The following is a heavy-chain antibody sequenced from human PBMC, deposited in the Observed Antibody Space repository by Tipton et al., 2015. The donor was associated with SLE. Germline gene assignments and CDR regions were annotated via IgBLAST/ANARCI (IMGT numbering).Heavy chain of an antibody. D-gene: IGHD1-14*01. CDR3: ARDRAMFTRTTCYGDNWFDP. CDR2: IHYSGTT. Sequence: LRLSCTVSGGSISNSDYFWGWVRQSPEKGLEWIGIIHYSGTTYYNPSLKSRVTISVDTSKNQFSLKVNSLTAADTAVYYCARDRAMFTRTTCYGDNWFDPWGQGTLVTVSS. J-gene: IGHJ5*02. V-gene: IGHV4-39*07. CDR1: GGSISNSDYF.